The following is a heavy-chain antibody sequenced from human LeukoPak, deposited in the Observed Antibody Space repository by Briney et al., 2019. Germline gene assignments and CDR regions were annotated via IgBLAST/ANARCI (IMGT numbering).Heavy chain of an antibody. V-gene: IGHV1-18*01. CDR1: GYIFTSYG. CDR2: ISVYNGNT. J-gene: IGHJ5*02. Sequence: ASVKVSCKASGYIFTSYGINWVRQAPGQGLEWMGWISVYNGNTNYAQEFQGRVTMTTDTSTSTAYMELRSLRSDDTAMYYCARDGYNSGWYPRWFDPWGQGTLVTVSS. CDR3: ARDGYNSGWYPRWFDP. D-gene: IGHD6-19*01.